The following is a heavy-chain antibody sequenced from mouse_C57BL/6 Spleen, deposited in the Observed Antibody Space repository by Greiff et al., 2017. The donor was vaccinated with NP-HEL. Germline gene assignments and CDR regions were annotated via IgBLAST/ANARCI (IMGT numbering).Heavy chain of an antibody. Sequence: VQLQQSGPELVKPGASVKISCKASGYTFTDYYMNWVKQSHGKSLEWIGDINPNNGGTSYNQKFKGKATLTGDKSSSTAYMELRSLTSEASAVYYCARIGYEGYFDYWGQGTTRTVSS. CDR1: GYTFTDYY. CDR3: ARIGYEGYFDY. V-gene: IGHV1-26*01. D-gene: IGHD2-2*01. J-gene: IGHJ2*01. CDR2: INPNNGGT.